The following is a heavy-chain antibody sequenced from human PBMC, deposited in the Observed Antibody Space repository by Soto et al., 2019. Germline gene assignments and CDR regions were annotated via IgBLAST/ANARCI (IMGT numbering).Heavy chain of an antibody. Sequence: QVQLVQSGAEVKKPGASVKVSCKASGYIFTGYYMHWVRQAPGQGLEWMGWTNPNSGGTNYAQRFQGRVPKTRDTAISTAYIELSRLRSDDTALYYCARPLYSSSGYWGQGTLVIVSS. CDR2: TNPNSGGT. D-gene: IGHD6-19*01. V-gene: IGHV1-2*02. CDR3: ARPLYSSSGY. J-gene: IGHJ4*02. CDR1: GYIFTGYY.